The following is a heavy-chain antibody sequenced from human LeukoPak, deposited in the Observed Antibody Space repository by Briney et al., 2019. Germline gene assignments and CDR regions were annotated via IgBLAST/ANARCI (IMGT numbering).Heavy chain of an antibody. CDR2: IYSGSNT. J-gene: IGHJ4*02. CDR1: GFTVSRNY. V-gene: IGHV3-53*05. D-gene: IGHD6-13*01. CDR3: ATARPRIAAAGKGYFDY. Sequence: PGGSLRLSCAASGFTVSRNYMSWVRQAPGKGLEWVSGIYSGSNTYHADSVKGRFTISSDNSKNTLYLQMNSLRSEDTAVYYCATARPRIAAAGKGYFDYWGQGTLVTVSS.